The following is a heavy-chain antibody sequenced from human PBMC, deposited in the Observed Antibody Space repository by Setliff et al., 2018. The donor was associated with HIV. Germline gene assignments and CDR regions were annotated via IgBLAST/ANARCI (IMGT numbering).Heavy chain of an antibody. CDR3: AVEHQFQGPCWFDP. D-gene: IGHD2-21*01. CDR1: GGSFSGYY. CDR2: INHSGST. V-gene: IGHV4-34*01. J-gene: IGHJ5*02. Sequence: SETLSLTCAVYGGSFSGYYWSWIRQPPGKGLEWIGEINHSGSTNYNPSLKSRVTISVDTSKNQFSLKLSSVTAADTAVYYCAVEHQFQGPCWFDPWGQGTLVTVSS.